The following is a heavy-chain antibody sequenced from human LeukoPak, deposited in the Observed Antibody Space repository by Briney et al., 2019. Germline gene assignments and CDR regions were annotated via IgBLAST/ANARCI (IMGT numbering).Heavy chain of an antibody. J-gene: IGHJ4*02. V-gene: IGHV4-39*01. CDR3: ARLLGAATDPFDY. D-gene: IGHD2-15*01. Sequence: SQTLSLTCTVSGGSISSGGYYWGWIRQPPGKGLEWIGSIYYSGSTYYNPSLKSRVSISVDTSQNQFSLKVTSVTAADTAVYYCARLLGAATDPFDYWGQGTLVTVSS. CDR2: IYYSGST. CDR1: GGSISSGGYY.